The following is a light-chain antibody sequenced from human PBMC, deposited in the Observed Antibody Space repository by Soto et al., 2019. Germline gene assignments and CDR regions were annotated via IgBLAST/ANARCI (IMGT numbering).Light chain of an antibody. V-gene: IGKV3-15*01. J-gene: IGKJ5*01. CDR1: ESVSGN. CDR3: QQYSKWPT. Sequence: EIVMTQSPATLSVSPGERATPSCRASESVSGNLAWYQQKPGQAPRLLIYDTASRPTAIPARFSGSGSGTDFTLTISSLQSEDFAVYYCQQYSKWPTFGQGTRLEIK. CDR2: DTA.